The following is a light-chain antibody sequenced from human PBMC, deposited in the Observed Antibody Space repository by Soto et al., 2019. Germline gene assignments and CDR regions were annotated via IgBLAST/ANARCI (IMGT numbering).Light chain of an antibody. CDR3: QQSYNTSIT. J-gene: IGKJ5*01. CDR1: QTISDY. Sequence: DVQMNQSPSSLSASVGDRVTITCRASQTISDYLNWYQQKPGKAPKLLIYAASTLQSGVPSRFSGSGSGTDFTLTISSLQPEDFATYYCQQSYNTSITFGQGTRLEIK. V-gene: IGKV1-39*01. CDR2: AAS.